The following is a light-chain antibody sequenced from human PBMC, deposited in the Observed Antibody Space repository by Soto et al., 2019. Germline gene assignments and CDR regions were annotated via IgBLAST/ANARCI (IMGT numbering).Light chain of an antibody. CDR1: QDITKY. CDR3: PHYDHVPPFT. CDR2: GAS. Sequence: DIQMTQSPSSLSASVGDRVTITCQASQDITKYLSWYQQKPGKAPKLLIYGASYLETVVPSRFSGSGYGTDFTLTISSLQPEDIEAYYCPHYDHVPPFTFGPGTKVTIK. J-gene: IGKJ3*01. V-gene: IGKV1-33*01.